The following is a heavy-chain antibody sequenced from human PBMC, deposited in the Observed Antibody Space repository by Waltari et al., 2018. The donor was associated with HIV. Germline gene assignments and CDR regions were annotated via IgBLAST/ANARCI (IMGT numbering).Heavy chain of an antibody. V-gene: IGHV3-30-3*01. CDR2: ISYDGSNK. D-gene: IGHD5-12*01. CDR3: ARGPEWLRPPYYYGMDV. J-gene: IGHJ6*02. CDR1: GFPFSSYA. Sequence: QVQLVESGGGVVQPGRSLRLSCASCGFPFSSYAMHWVRQAPGKGLEWVAVISYDGSNKYYADSVKGRFTISRDNSKNTLYLQMNSLRAEDTAVYYCARGPEWLRPPYYYGMDVWGQGTTVTVSS.